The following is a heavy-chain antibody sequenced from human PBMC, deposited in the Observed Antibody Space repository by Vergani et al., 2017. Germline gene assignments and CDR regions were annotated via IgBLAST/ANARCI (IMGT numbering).Heavy chain of an antibody. Sequence: QVQLVESGGGLVKPGGSLRLSCAASGITFSDHYMTWVRQAPGKGLELISYISSSGSNIYNADSVEGRFTISRDNAKKSLYLQMNSLRAEDTAVYYCASGNIAATGIDYWGQGTRVPVPS. D-gene: IGHD6-13*01. CDR3: ASGNIAATGIDY. V-gene: IGHV3-11*04. CDR1: GITFSDHY. J-gene: IGHJ4*02. CDR2: ISSSGSNI.